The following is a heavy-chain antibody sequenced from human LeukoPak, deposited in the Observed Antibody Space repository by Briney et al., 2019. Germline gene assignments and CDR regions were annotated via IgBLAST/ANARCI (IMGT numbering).Heavy chain of an antibody. D-gene: IGHD2-21*01. CDR3: ARLGLWWAQEPWFDP. CDR2: IYYSGST. J-gene: IGHJ5*02. Sequence: SETLSLTYTVSGGSISSSSYYWGWIRQPPGKGLEWIGSIYYSGSTYYNPSLKSRVTISVDTSKNQFSLKLSSVTAADTAVYYCARLGLWWAQEPWFDPWGQGTLVTVSS. V-gene: IGHV4-39*01. CDR1: GGSISSSSYY.